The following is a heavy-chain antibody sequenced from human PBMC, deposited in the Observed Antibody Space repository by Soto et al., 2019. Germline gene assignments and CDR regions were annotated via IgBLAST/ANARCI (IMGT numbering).Heavy chain of an antibody. CDR3: ASRLLLRDQ. CDR1: GYIFTNYY. J-gene: IGHJ5*02. V-gene: IGHV1-46*01. Sequence: QVRLVQSGAEVKKPGASVKVSCKASGYIFTNYYIHWVRPTPGQGLEWMGIIHPNGGSTNCAQRFQGRITGTRDTSTGKVYMSLRRVRSENMVLYFCASRLLLRDQCGQGTLVTVSS. D-gene: IGHD2-15*01. CDR2: IHPNGGST.